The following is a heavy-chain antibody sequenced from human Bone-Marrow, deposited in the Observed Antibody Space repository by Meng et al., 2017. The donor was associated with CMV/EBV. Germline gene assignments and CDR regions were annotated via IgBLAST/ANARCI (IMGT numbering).Heavy chain of an antibody. V-gene: IGHV3-30-3*01. CDR2: ISYDGTNE. CDR1: GSNFSNYF. D-gene: IGHD2-15*01. J-gene: IGHJ3*02. CDR3: ARDATPGGYCSGGSCSAHDAFDI. Sequence: SQNICCAASGSNFSNYFMHWVRQAPGKELEWVGIISYDGTNENYTDSVKGRFTISRDNSKNTLHRRMSSLREEETAVYYCARDATPGGYCSGGSCSAHDAFDIWGQGTMVTVSS.